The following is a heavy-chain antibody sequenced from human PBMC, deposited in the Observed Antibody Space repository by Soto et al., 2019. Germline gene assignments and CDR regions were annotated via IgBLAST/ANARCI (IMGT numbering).Heavy chain of an antibody. CDR3: ARAAGSIAAAGTAGWFDP. D-gene: IGHD6-13*01. Sequence: QVQLVQSGAEVKKPGASVKVSCKASGYTFTSYGISWVRQAPGQGLEWMGWISAYNGNPNYAQKLQGRVTMTTDTSTSTAYMELRSLRSDDTAVYYCARAAGSIAAAGTAGWFDPWGQGTLVTVSS. J-gene: IGHJ5*02. CDR1: GYTFTSYG. V-gene: IGHV1-18*01. CDR2: ISAYNGNP.